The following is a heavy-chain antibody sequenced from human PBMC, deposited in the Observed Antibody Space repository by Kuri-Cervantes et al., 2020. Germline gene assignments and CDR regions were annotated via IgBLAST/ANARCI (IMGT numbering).Heavy chain of an antibody. CDR1: GYTFTSYD. D-gene: IGHD4-17*01. Sequence: ASVKVSCKASGYTFTSYDINWVRQATGQGLEWMGWMNPNSGNTGYAQKFQGRVTMTRNTSISTAYMELSSLRSEDTAVYYCAKDPSSPYGDYDYFDYWGQGTLVTVSS. J-gene: IGHJ4*02. CDR3: AKDPSSPYGDYDYFDY. CDR2: MNPNSGNT. V-gene: IGHV1-8*01.